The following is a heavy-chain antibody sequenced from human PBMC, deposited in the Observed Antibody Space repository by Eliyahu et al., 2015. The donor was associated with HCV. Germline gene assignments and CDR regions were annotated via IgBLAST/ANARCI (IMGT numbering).Heavy chain of an antibody. D-gene: IGHD1-1*01. J-gene: IGHJ3*02. CDR2: IYYSGST. CDR3: ARAKRSPNWNDAFDI. V-gene: IGHV4-31*01. CDR1: GXXIXSGGYY. Sequence: QVQLQESGPGLVKPSQTLSLTCTXSGXXIXSGGYYWSWXRQHPGKGLEWIGYIYYSGSTYYNPSLKSLVTISVDTSKNQFSLKLSSVTAADTAVYYCARAKRSPNWNDAFDIWGQGTMVTVSS.